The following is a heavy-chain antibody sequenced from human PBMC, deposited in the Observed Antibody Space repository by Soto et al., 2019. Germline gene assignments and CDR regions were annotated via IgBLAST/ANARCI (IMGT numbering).Heavy chain of an antibody. Sequence: GSLRLSCLASGFTFSDYAMTWVRHVPGRGLEWVASLDGAGGSTYYADSVRGRFTISRDNSQNTLFLQMKRLTVDDTAIYYCTAPRDEYGSGVSWFTYGMDIWGQGTTVTVSS. CDR1: GFTFSDYA. V-gene: IGHV3-23*01. J-gene: IGHJ6*02. CDR3: TAPRDEYGSGVSWFTYGMDI. D-gene: IGHD3-10*01. CDR2: LDGAGGST.